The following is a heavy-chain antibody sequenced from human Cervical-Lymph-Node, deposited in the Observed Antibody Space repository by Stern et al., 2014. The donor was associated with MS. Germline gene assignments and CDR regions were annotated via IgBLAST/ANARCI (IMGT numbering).Heavy chain of an antibody. V-gene: IGHV5-51*01. CDR1: GYSFTTYW. Sequence: VQLVQSGAEVKKPGGSLKISCKASGYSFTTYWIGWVRQMPGKGLEWMGIISPGASVTRYSPSFQGPVTISADKSISTAYLPLGILKASDTAMYFWARFYVPHYYYGIDVWGQGTTVTVSS. CDR2: ISPGASVT. CDR3: ARFYVPHYYYGIDV. D-gene: IGHD5/OR15-5a*01. J-gene: IGHJ6*02.